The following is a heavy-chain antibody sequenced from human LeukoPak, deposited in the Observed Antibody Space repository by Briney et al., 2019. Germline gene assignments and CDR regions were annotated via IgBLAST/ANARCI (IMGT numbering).Heavy chain of an antibody. CDR1: GYTFTSYG. J-gene: IGHJ4*02. D-gene: IGHD2-2*01. CDR2: INPNSGGT. V-gene: IGHV1-2*02. Sequence: ASVKVSCKASGYTFTSYGISWVRQAPGQGLEWMGWINPNSGGTNYAQKFQGRVTMTRDTSISTAYMELSRLRSDDTAVYYCAREICSSTSCSYYFDYWGQGTLVTVSS. CDR3: AREICSSTSCSYYFDY.